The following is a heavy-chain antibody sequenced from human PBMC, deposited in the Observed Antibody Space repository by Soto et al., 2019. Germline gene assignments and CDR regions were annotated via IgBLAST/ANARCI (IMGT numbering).Heavy chain of an antibody. V-gene: IGHV5-51*01. D-gene: IGHD4-17*01. CDR3: ARLSVFDDYGDSKSWYLDL. CDR2: IYPGDSDT. J-gene: IGHJ2*01. CDR1: GYSFTSYW. Sequence: PGESLKISCKGSGYSFTSYWIGCVRQMPGKGLEWIGIIYPGDSDTRYSPSFQGQVTISADKSISTAYLQWSSLKASDTAMYYCARLSVFDDYGDSKSWYLDLSGAGTLVSVFS.